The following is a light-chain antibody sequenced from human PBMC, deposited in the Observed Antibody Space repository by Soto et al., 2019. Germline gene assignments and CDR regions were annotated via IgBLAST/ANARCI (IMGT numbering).Light chain of an antibody. CDR3: QQYNLDPYT. CDR1: QIIVTW. Sequence: DIEMTQSPSTLSASVGDRVIITCRASQIIVTWLAWYQQIAGKAPKLIISDASNLESGVPRRFSGVGSGTEFTLTISSLQPDDSATYFCQQYNLDPYTFGQGTKLEIK. V-gene: IGKV1-5*01. J-gene: IGKJ2*01. CDR2: DAS.